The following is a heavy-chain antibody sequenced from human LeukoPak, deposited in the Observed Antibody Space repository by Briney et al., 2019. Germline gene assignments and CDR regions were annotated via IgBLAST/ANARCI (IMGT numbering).Heavy chain of an antibody. V-gene: IGHV1-69*04. CDR3: ASYGSGSYHLDY. J-gene: IGHJ4*02. CDR1: GGTFSSYA. CDR2: IIPILGIA. D-gene: IGHD3-10*01. Sequence: SVKVSCKASGGTFSSYAISWVRQAPGQGLEWMGRIIPILGIANYAQKFQGRVTITADKSTSTAYMELSGLRSEDTAVYYCASYGSGSYHLDYWGQGTLVTVSS.